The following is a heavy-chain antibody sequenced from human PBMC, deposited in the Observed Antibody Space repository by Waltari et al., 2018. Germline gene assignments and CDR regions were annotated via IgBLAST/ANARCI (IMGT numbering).Heavy chain of an antibody. CDR2: ISGSGGST. D-gene: IGHD3-22*01. J-gene: IGHJ5*02. V-gene: IGHV3-23*01. CDR3: AKDPVRYYYDSSGLNWFDP. CDR1: GFTFSSYA. Sequence: EVQLLESGGGLVQPGGSLRLSCAASGFTFSSYAMSWVRQAPGKGLEWVSAISGSGGSTDYADSVKGRFTISRDNAKNTLYLQMNSLRAEDTAVYYCAKDPVRYYYDSSGLNWFDPWGQGTLVTVSS.